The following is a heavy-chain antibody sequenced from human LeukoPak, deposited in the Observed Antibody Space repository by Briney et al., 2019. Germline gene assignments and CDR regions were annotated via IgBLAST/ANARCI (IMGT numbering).Heavy chain of an antibody. D-gene: IGHD5-18*01. CDR2: IYYSGST. CDR1: GGSIRSYY. CDR3: ARGGLALKRRYSNAFDI. J-gene: IGHJ3*02. Sequence: TSETLSLTCTVSGGSIRSYYWSWIRQAPGKGLEWIGYIYYSGSTNYNTSLKSRVTISVATSNNQFSLKLSSLTAADPAAYYCARGGLALKRRYSNAFDIWGQGTMVTVSS. V-gene: IGHV4-59*01.